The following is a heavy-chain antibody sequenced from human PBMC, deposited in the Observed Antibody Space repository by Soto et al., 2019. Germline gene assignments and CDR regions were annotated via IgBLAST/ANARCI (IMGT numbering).Heavy chain of an antibody. Sequence: ASVKVSCKASGGTFSSYAISWVRQAPGQGHEWMGGIIPIFGTANYAQKFQGRVTITADESTSTAYMELSSLRSEDTAVYYCARSLRIAAAGLISYYYYYGMDVWGQGTTVTVSS. J-gene: IGHJ6*02. CDR1: GGTFSSYA. CDR2: IIPIFGTA. CDR3: ARSLRIAAAGLISYYYYYGMDV. D-gene: IGHD6-13*01. V-gene: IGHV1-69*13.